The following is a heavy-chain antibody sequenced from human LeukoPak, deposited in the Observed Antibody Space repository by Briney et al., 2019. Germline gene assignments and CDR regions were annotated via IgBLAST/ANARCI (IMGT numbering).Heavy chain of an antibody. CDR1: GYSISSGYY. Sequence: SETLSLTCAVSGYSISSGYYWGWIRRPPGKGLEWIGSIYHSGSTYYNPSLKSRVTISVDTSKNQFSLKLSSVTAADTAVYYCARDYGDSRWYFDLWGRGTLVTVSS. J-gene: IGHJ2*01. V-gene: IGHV4-38-2*02. CDR3: ARDYGDSRWYFDL. CDR2: IYHSGST. D-gene: IGHD4-17*01.